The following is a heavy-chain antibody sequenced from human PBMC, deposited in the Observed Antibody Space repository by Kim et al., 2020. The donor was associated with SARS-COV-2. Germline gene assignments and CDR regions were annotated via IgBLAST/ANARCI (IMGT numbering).Heavy chain of an antibody. J-gene: IGHJ6*02. CDR1: GYSFTSYW. V-gene: IGHV5-51*01. D-gene: IGHD5-18*01. CDR3: ARQVDTAMVWYYYGMDV. Sequence: GESLKISCKGSGYSFTSYWIGWVRQMPGKGLEWMGIIYPGDSDTRYSPSFQGQVTISADKSISTAYLQWSSLKASDTAMYYCARQVDTAMVWYYYGMDVWGQGTTVTVSS. CDR2: IYPGDSDT.